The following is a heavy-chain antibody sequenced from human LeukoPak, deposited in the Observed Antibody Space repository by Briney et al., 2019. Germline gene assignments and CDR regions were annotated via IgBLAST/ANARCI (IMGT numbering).Heavy chain of an antibody. J-gene: IGHJ4*02. Sequence: PGGSLRLSCAVAGITLSNYGMSWVRQAPGKGLEWVAGISGSGGGTNYADSVKGRFTISRDNPRNTLYLQMNSLRAEDTAVYYCAKTNGYYSDWGQGTLVTVSS. V-gene: IGHV3-23*01. CDR1: GITLSNYG. CDR3: AKTNGYYSD. CDR2: ISGSGGGT. D-gene: IGHD3-22*01.